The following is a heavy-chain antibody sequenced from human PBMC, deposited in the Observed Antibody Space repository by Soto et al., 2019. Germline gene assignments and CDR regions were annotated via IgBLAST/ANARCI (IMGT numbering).Heavy chain of an antibody. V-gene: IGHV1-46*01. CDR3: AGGGTYLSMDV. Sequence: QVQLVQSGAEVKKPGASVKVSCKASGYTFTSYYMHWVRLAPGQGLEWMGIINPDGGGTSYAQQFPGRVIMTRDTSTSTVYREMSSLRSEDTAVYYCAGGGTYLSMDVWGQGTTVTVSS. CDR2: INPDGGGT. CDR1: GYTFTSYY. D-gene: IGHD1-1*01. J-gene: IGHJ6*02.